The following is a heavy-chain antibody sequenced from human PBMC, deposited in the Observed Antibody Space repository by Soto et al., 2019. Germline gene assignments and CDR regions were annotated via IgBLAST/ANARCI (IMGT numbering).Heavy chain of an antibody. D-gene: IGHD1-1*01. CDR3: ARVYNNRDNDAFDF. CDR2: IKQGGSEK. Sequence: EVQLVESGGGLVQPGGSLRLSCAASGFTFSVYWMSWVRQAPGKGLEWMASIKQGGSEKYYVDSVKGRFTISRDNAWNSLYLQMNSLRAEDTAVYYCARVYNNRDNDAFDFWGQGTMVTVSS. V-gene: IGHV3-7*01. J-gene: IGHJ3*01. CDR1: GFTFSVYW.